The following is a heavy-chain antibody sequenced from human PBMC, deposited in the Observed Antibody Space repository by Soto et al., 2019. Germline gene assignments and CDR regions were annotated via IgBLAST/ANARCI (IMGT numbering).Heavy chain of an antibody. CDR2: ISAYNGNT. Sequence: ASVKVSCKASGYTFTSYGISWVRQAPGQGLEWMGWISAYNGNTNYAQKLQGRVTMTTDTSTSTAYMELRSLRSADTAVYYCARDAVMGAAGRKFDYWGQGTLVTVSS. CDR1: GYTFTSYG. CDR3: ARDAVMGAAGRKFDY. D-gene: IGHD6-13*01. V-gene: IGHV1-18*01. J-gene: IGHJ4*02.